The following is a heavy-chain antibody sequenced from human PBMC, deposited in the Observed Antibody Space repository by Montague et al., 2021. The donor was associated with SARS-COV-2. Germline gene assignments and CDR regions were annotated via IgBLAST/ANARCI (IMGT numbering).Heavy chain of an antibody. D-gene: IGHD2-2*01. CDR1: GFTLSSYG. J-gene: IGHJ5*02. CDR2: IWYDGSNK. CDR3: ARGTPAAIPYNWFDP. V-gene: IGHV3-33*01. Sequence: SLRLSCAASGFTLSSYGMHWVRQAPGKGLEWVAVIWYDGSNKHYADSVKGRLTISRDNSKNTLYLQMNSLRVEDTAVYYCARGTPAAIPYNWFDPWGQGTLVTVSS.